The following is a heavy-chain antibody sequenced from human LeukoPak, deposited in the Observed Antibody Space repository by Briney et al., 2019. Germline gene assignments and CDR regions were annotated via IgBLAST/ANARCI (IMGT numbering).Heavy chain of an antibody. CDR2: IIPIFGTA. Sequence: EASVKVSCKSSVGTFSSYAISWVRQAPGQGLEWMGGIIPIFGTANYAQKFQGRVTITTDESTSTAYMELSSLRSEDTAVYYCARSPLCSSTSCYRGDHYYYYMDVWGKGTTVTVSS. J-gene: IGHJ6*03. CDR1: VGTFSSYA. V-gene: IGHV1-69*05. D-gene: IGHD2-2*01. CDR3: ARSPLCSSTSCYRGDHYYYYMDV.